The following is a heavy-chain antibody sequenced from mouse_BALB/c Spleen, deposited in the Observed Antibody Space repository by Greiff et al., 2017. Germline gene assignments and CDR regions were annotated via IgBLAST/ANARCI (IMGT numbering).Heavy chain of an antibody. CDR3: ARYGNYAMDY. CDR2: ISSGSSTI. J-gene: IGHJ4*01. D-gene: IGHD2-1*01. CDR1: GFTFSSFG. Sequence: EVMLVESGGGLVQPGGSRKLSCAASGFTFSSFGMHWVRQAPEKGLEWVAYISSGSSTIYYADTVKGRFTISRDNPENTLFLQMTSLRSEDTAMYYCARYGNYAMDYWGQGTSVTVSS. V-gene: IGHV5-17*02.